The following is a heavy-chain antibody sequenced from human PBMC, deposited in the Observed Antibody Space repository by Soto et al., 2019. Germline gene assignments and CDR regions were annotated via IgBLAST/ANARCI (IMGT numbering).Heavy chain of an antibody. J-gene: IGHJ4*02. Sequence: GGSLRLSCEASGFTFNMCAMSWVRRVPGKGLEWVSTISGDGDSKYYADSVKGRFTISRDNSENTLYLKMNSLRVEDTAYYYGAKDMTSFDFWGQGTLVTVSS. CDR1: GFTFNMCA. D-gene: IGHD2-21*02. CDR2: ISGDGDSK. CDR3: AKDMTSFDF. V-gene: IGHV3-23*01.